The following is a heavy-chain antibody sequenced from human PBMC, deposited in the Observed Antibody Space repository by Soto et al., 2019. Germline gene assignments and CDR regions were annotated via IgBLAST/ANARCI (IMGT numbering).Heavy chain of an antibody. Sequence: SETLSLTCAVYGGSFSGYYWSWIRQPPGKGLEWIGEINHSGSTNYNPSLKSRVTISVETSKNQFSLKLSSVTAADTAVYYCARGLASIAALGGPAWFDPWGQGTLVTVSS. CDR1: GGSFSGYY. V-gene: IGHV4-34*01. D-gene: IGHD6-6*01. CDR2: INHSGST. CDR3: ARGLASIAALGGPAWFDP. J-gene: IGHJ5*02.